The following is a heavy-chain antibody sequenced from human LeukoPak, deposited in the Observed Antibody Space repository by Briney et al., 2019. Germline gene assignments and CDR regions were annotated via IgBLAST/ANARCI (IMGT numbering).Heavy chain of an antibody. D-gene: IGHD6-19*01. CDR2: MNPNSGNT. CDR3: ASESVAGDEYFQH. Sequence: ASVKVSCKASGYTFTSYDINWVRQATGQGLEWTGWMNPNSGNTGYAQKFQGRVTMTRNTSISTAYMELSSLRSEDTAVYYCASESVAGDEYFQHWGQGTLVTVSS. V-gene: IGHV1-8*01. CDR1: GYTFTSYD. J-gene: IGHJ1*01.